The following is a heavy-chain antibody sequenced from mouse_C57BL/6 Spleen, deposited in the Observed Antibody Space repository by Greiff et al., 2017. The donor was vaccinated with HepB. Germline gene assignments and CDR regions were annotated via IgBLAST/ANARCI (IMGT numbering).Heavy chain of an antibody. D-gene: IGHD2-1*01. J-gene: IGHJ3*01. Sequence: EVQLVESGEGLVKPGGSLKLSCAASGFTFSSYAMSWVRQTPEKRLEWVTYISSGGDYIYYADTVKGRFTISRDNARNTLYLQMSSLKSEDTAMYYCTREGKGNYVLAYWSQGTRVTVSA. CDR2: ISSGGDYI. CDR3: TREGKGNYVLAY. CDR1: GFTFSSYA. V-gene: IGHV5-9-1*02.